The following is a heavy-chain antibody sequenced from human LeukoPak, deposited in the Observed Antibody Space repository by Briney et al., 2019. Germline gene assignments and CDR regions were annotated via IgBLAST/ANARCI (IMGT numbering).Heavy chain of an antibody. CDR1: GFSFSNYA. Sequence: GGSLRLSCAASGFSFSNYAMNWVRQAPGKGLEWVAVISYDGSNKYYADSVKGRFTISRDNSKNTLYLQMNSLRAEDTAVYYCARDGYCSGRSCWGDYWGQGTLVTVSS. J-gene: IGHJ4*02. CDR2: ISYDGSNK. D-gene: IGHD2-15*01. V-gene: IGHV3-30*04. CDR3: ARDGYCSGRSCWGDY.